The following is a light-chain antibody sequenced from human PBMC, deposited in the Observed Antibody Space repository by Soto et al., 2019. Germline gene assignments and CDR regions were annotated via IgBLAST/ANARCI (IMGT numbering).Light chain of an antibody. CDR3: FSYAGNSVYV. Sequence: QSALTQPASVSGSPGQSITISCTGTSSDVGGYNYVSWSQQHPGKAPQLMIYEVSKRPSGVSNRFSGSKSGNTASLTISGLQAEDEADYYCFSYAGNSVYVFGTGTKVTVL. J-gene: IGLJ1*01. V-gene: IGLV2-23*02. CDR2: EVS. CDR1: SSDVGGYNY.